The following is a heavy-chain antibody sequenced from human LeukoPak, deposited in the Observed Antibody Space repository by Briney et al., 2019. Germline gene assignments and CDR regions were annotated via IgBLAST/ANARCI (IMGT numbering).Heavy chain of an antibody. D-gene: IGHD1-14*01. Sequence: GGSLRLSCAASGFTFSSYAMSWLRQAPGKGMEWVSSISGSYGTTYYADSVKGRFTISRDNSKNTLYMQMKSLRGEDTALYYCAKGNQRAYDAFDIWGRGTMVTVSS. CDR3: AKGNQRAYDAFDI. V-gene: IGHV3-23*01. J-gene: IGHJ3*02. CDR1: GFTFSSYA. CDR2: ISGSYGTT.